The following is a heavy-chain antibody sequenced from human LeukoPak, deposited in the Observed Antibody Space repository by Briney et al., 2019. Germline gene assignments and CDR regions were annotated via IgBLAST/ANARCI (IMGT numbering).Heavy chain of an antibody. CDR3: AKDKTSSWYNAFDL. CDR2: ISWNSATI. J-gene: IGHJ3*01. V-gene: IGHV3-9*01. Sequence: GGSLRLSCAAFGFTFDDYAMHWARQVPGKGLEWVSAISWNSATIVYADSVKGRFSISRDNDKNSLYLQMNSLTTEDTALYYCAKDKTSSWYNAFDLWGQGTMVTVSS. CDR1: GFTFDDYA. D-gene: IGHD6-13*01.